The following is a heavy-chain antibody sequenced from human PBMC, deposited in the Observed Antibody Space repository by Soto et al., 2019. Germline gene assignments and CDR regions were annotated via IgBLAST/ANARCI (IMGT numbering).Heavy chain of an antibody. CDR3: ARRYAGALDY. Sequence: SEPLSHTCNVSSGSISSYYWIWIRQPPGKGLGWIGYIYYSGSTNYNPSLKSRVTISVDTSKNQFSLKLSSVTAADTAVYYCARRYAGALDYWGQGTLVTVSS. CDR1: SGSISSYY. J-gene: IGHJ4*02. V-gene: IGHV4-59*08. D-gene: IGHD2-8*02. CDR2: IYYSGST.